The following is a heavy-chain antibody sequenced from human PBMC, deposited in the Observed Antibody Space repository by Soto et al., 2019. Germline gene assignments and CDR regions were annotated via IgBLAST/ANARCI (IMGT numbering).Heavy chain of an antibody. CDR2: IDPSDSYT. Sequence: PGESLKISCKGSGYSFTSYWISWVRQMPGKGLEWMGRIDPSDSYTNYSPSFQGHVTISADKSISTAYLQWSSLKASDTAMYYCARVDCSSTSCGDYYYGMDVWGQGTTVTVSS. J-gene: IGHJ6*02. CDR1: GYSFTSYW. V-gene: IGHV5-10-1*01. CDR3: ARVDCSSTSCGDYYYGMDV. D-gene: IGHD2-2*01.